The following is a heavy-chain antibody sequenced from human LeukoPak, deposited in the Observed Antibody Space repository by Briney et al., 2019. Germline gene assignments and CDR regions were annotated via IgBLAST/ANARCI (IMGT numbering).Heavy chain of an antibody. V-gene: IGHV3-66*02. CDR2: IYSGGST. J-gene: IGHJ4*02. CDR3: ARDRQYNWNYGSY. Sequence: GGSLRPSCAASGFTVSSNYMSWVRQAPGKGLEWVSVIYSGGSTYYADSVKGRFTISRDNSKNTLYLQMNSLRAEDTAVYYCARDRQYNWNYGSYWGQGTLVTVSS. D-gene: IGHD1-7*01. CDR1: GFTVSSNY.